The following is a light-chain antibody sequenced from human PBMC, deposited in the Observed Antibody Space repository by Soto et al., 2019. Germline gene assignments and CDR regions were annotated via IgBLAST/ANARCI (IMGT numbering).Light chain of an antibody. CDR3: QQYDSWPPIT. CDR2: DAS. J-gene: IGKJ5*01. Sequence: DIQMTQSPSTLSASVGDRVTITCRASQSISSWLAWYQQKPGKAPKLLIYDASSLESGVPSRFSGSGSGTEFTLTISSLQPDDFATYYCQQYDSWPPITFGQGTRLGIK. CDR1: QSISSW. V-gene: IGKV1-5*01.